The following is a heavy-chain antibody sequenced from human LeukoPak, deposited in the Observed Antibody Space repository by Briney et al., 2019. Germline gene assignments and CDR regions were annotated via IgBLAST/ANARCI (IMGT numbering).Heavy chain of an antibody. CDR2: ISSSSYI. CDR1: GFTFSSYS. CDR3: ASGIWSGYPYFDY. D-gene: IGHD3-3*01. Sequence: GGSLRLSCAASGFTFSSYSMNWVRQAPGKGLEWVSSISSSSYIYYADSVKGRFTISRDNAKNSLYLQMNSLRAEDTAVYYCASGIWSGYPYFDYWGQGTLVTVSS. V-gene: IGHV3-21*01. J-gene: IGHJ4*02.